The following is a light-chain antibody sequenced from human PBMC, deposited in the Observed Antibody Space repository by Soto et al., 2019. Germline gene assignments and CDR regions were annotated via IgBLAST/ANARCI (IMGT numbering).Light chain of an antibody. Sequence: SVVVQPPSVSVSPGQSVTISCTGTSSDVGSYDYVSWYQQHPGTVPKPMIYNVNTQPSRVPDRFSDSKSGNTVSMTISGLQDEDEADYYCCSYTSSATDVFGNGTKVTVL. CDR1: SSDVGSYDY. J-gene: IGLJ1*01. V-gene: IGLV2-11*01. CDR2: NVN. CDR3: CSYTSSATDV.